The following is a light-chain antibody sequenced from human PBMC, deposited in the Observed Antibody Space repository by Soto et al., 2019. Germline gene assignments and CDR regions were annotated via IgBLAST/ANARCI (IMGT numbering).Light chain of an antibody. CDR3: SSYTSSSRYV. J-gene: IGLJ1*01. CDR2: RNN. Sequence: QSVLTQPPSASGTPGQRVTISCSGSSSNIGSEYVVWYQHLPGTAPKLLIYRNNQRPSGVPDRFAGSKSGTSAPLAISGLRSEDEADYYCSSYTSSSRYVFGTGTKVTVL. CDR1: SSNIGSEY. V-gene: IGLV1-47*01.